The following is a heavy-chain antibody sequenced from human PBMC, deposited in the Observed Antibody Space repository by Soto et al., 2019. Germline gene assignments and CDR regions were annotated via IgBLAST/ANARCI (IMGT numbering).Heavy chain of an antibody. D-gene: IGHD5-12*01. V-gene: IGHV3-33*01. CDR1: GFTFSSYG. J-gene: IGHJ4*02. Sequence: QVQLVESGGGVVQPGRSLRLSCAASGFTFSSYGMHWVRQAPGKGLEWVAVIWYDGSNKYYADSVKGRFTISRDNSKNTLYLQMNSLRAEDTAVYYCAREYREMATIPWYYFDYWGQGTLVTVSS. CDR3: AREYREMATIPWYYFDY. CDR2: IWYDGSNK.